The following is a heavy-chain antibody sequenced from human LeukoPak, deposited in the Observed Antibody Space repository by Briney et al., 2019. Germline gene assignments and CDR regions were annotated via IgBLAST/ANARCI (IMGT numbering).Heavy chain of an antibody. CDR2: VSYDGSNK. Sequence: GGSLRLSCAASGFTFSDHYMDWVRQAPGKGLEWVALVSYDGSNKYDADSVKGRFTISRDNSKNTLYLQMNSLRGEDTAVYYCARDFGPVAFDIWGQGTMVSVSS. J-gene: IGHJ3*02. CDR1: GFTFSDHY. D-gene: IGHD3-10*01. CDR3: ARDFGPVAFDI. V-gene: IGHV3-30-3*01.